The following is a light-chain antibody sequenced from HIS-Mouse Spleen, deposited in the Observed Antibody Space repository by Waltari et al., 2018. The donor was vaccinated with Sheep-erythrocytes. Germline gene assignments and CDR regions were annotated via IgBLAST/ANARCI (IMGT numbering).Light chain of an antibody. CDR1: SSDVGGYNY. V-gene: IGLV2-8*01. Sequence: QSALTQPPSASGSPGQSVTISCPGTSSDVGGYNYVPWYQQHPGKAPKLMIYEVSKRPSGVPDRFSGSKSGNTASLTVSGLQAEDEADYYCSSYAGSNNWVFGGGTK. CDR2: EVS. CDR3: SSYAGSNNWV. J-gene: IGLJ3*02.